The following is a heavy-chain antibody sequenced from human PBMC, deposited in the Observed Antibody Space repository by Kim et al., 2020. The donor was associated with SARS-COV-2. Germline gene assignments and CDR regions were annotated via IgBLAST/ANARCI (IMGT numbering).Heavy chain of an antibody. Sequence: ITYADYEKGRFTISKDNPKNSLYLQLNSLRAEDTAVYYCARDKQLGWFDPWGQGTLVTVSS. CDR2: I. CDR3: ARDKQLGWFDP. V-gene: IGHV3-11*04. D-gene: IGHD6-13*01. J-gene: IGHJ5*02.